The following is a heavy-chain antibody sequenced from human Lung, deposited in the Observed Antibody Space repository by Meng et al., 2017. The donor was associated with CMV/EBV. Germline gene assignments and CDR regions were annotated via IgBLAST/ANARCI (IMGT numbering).Heavy chain of an antibody. J-gene: IGHJ5*02. V-gene: IGHV1-18*01. D-gene: IGHD6-13*01. CDR1: GYTFTSYG. Sequence: HVRVVTSGAELKKPGASVKVSCKASGYTFTSYGISWVRQAPGQGLEWMGWISAYNGNTNYAQKLQGRVTMTTDTSTSTAYMELRSLRSDDTAVYYCAASSSSWYQNWFDPWGQGTLVTVSS. CDR3: AASSSSWYQNWFDP. CDR2: ISAYNGNT.